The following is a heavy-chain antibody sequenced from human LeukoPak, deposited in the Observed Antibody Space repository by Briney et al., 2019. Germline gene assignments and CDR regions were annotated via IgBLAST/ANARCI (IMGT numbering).Heavy chain of an antibody. Sequence: GPTVKVSRKASGGTLSSYGISWVRQAPGQGLEWMGRIIPIFGVVNHAQKFQDRVTFTTDESTTTVYMELSRLRPEEPPVYYCAREARGYSGGFDSLLYFDCWGQGTLVTASS. V-gene: IGHV1-69*05. CDR2: IIPIFGVV. D-gene: IGHD5-12*01. CDR1: GGTLSSYG. J-gene: IGHJ4*02. CDR3: AREARGYSGGFDSLLYFDC.